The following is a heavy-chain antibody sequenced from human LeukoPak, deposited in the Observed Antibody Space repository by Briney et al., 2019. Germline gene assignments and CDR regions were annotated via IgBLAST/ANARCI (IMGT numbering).Heavy chain of an antibody. CDR2: IKQDGGVE. Sequence: GGSLRLSCAASGFTFSSYWMSWVRQAPGRGLEWVANIKQDGGVEYYVDSMKGRFTISRDNAKNSLYLQMNSLRGEDTAVYYCARAPRPGLWSGYREYWGQGTLVTVSS. CDR3: ARAPRPGLWSGYREY. J-gene: IGHJ4*02. D-gene: IGHD3-3*01. CDR1: GFTFSSYW. V-gene: IGHV3-7*01.